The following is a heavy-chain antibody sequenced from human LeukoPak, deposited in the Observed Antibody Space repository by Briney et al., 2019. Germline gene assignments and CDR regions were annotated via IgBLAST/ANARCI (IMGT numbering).Heavy chain of an antibody. J-gene: IGHJ4*02. CDR3: ARDHPSGTYAGDF. V-gene: IGHV1-46*01. CDR2: INPSDGTT. Sequence: ASVKVSCKASGYTFTSYFIHWVRLAPGEGLEWMGIINPSDGTTSYAQKFQGRVTVTRDTSTSTVYMDLSSLRSEDTAVYYCARDHPSGTYAGDFWGQGTRVTVSS. D-gene: IGHD1-26*01. CDR1: GYTFTSYF.